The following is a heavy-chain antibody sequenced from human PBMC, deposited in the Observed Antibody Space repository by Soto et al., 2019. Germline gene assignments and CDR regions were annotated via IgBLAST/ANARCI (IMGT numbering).Heavy chain of an antibody. CDR3: AGAPPNDDSDHDAFDI. J-gene: IGHJ3*02. V-gene: IGHV1-69*12. CDR1: GGTFSRHA. D-gene: IGHD4-17*01. Sequence: QVQLVQSGTEVKKPGSSVKVSCKASGGTFSRHAVNWVRQAPGQGLEWMGAILPIVDATNDAQKFQDRVTISADESTGTVYMELRSLRSEDTAVYFCAGAPPNDDSDHDAFDIWGQGTLVIVSS. CDR2: ILPIVDAT.